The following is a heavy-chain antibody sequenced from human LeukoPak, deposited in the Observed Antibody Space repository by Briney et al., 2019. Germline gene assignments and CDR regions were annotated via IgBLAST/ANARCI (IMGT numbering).Heavy chain of an antibody. CDR1: GFTFSSYG. D-gene: IGHD1-26*01. CDR2: IWNDGNYK. Sequence: PGTSLRLSCAASGFTFSSYGMHWVRQAPGKGLERVAVIWNDGNYKFYRDSVKARFSISRDNSEGMLYLQMDSLRVEDTAVYYCAKGRVGADRPPFDYWGQGTLVTVSP. V-gene: IGHV3-33*06. CDR3: AKGRVGADRPPFDY. J-gene: IGHJ4*02.